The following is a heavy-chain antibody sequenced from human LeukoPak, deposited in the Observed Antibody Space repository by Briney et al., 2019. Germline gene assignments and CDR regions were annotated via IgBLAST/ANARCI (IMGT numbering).Heavy chain of an antibody. J-gene: IGHJ4*02. CDR2: INPNSGGT. CDR3: ARDLRVVGATKVDY. CDR1: GYTFTGYY. D-gene: IGHD1-26*01. V-gene: IGHV1-2*04. Sequence: ASVKVSCKASGYTFTGYYMHWVRQAPGQGLEWMGWINPNSGGTNYAQKFQGWVTMTRDTSISTAYMELSRLRSDDTAVYYCARDLRVVGATKVDYWGQGTLVTVSS.